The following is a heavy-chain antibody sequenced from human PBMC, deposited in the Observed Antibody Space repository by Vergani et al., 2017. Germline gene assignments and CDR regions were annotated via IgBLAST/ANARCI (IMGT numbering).Heavy chain of an antibody. Sequence: QVQLVQSGTEVKKPGSSVKVSCKAPGNSFNTYSFSWVRQVPGQGLEWMGRIIPISGTTNYTQNFQGRVSITADESTSTAYMELSGLISEDTAVYYCARAWYYYSTNGYYYFDSWGQGTLVTVSS. CDR2: IIPISGTT. D-gene: IGHD2-8*01. V-gene: IGHV1-69*13. CDR1: GNSFNTYS. CDR3: ARAWYYYSTNGYYYFDS. J-gene: IGHJ4*02.